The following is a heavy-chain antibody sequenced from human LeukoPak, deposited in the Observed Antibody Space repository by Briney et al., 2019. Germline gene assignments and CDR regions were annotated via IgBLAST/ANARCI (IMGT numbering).Heavy chain of an antibody. V-gene: IGHV4-38-2*02. CDR3: ARVIRLGELSPSIYFDY. CDR1: GYSISSGYY. CDR2: IYHSGST. D-gene: IGHD3-16*02. J-gene: IGHJ4*02. Sequence: SGTLSLTCTVSGYSISSGYYWGWIRQPPGKGLEWIGSIYHSGSTYYNPSLKSRVTISVDTSKNQFSLKLSSVTAADTAVYYCARVIRLGELSPSIYFDYWGQGTLVTVSS.